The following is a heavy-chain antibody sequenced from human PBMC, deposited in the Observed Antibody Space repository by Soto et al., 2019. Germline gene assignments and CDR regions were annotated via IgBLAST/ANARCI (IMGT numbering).Heavy chain of an antibody. Sequence: GRSLRLWCAASGFTFSSYAMSWFRQAPGKGLEWVSAISGSGGSTYYADSVKGRFTISXXXXXXTXYXQXXSLRAXDTAVYYCAKESCTAWAMDVWGQGPTVTVSS. CDR1: GFTFSSYA. CDR2: ISGSGGST. J-gene: IGHJ6*02. V-gene: IGHV3-23*01. D-gene: IGHD1-26*01. CDR3: AKESCTAWAMDV.